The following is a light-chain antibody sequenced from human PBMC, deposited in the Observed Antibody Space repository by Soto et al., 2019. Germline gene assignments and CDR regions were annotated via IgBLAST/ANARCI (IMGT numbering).Light chain of an antibody. CDR3: QQYTGPPTT. CDR1: QTVSSNY. J-gene: IGKJ5*01. Sequence: EIVLTQSPGTLSLSPGERATLSCRASQTVSSNYLAWCQQRPGQAPRLLIYGASRRAAGIPDRFSGSGSGTDFTLTITRLEHEDSAVYFCQQYTGPPTTFGQGTRLEI. V-gene: IGKV3-20*01. CDR2: GAS.